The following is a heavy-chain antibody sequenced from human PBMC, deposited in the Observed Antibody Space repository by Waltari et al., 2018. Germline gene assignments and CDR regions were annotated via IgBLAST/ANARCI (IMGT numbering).Heavy chain of an antibody. D-gene: IGHD6-19*01. Sequence: VQVVQSGAEVKRPGSSVKVSCKASGGSFRTPAMSWVRQAPGQGLEWMGGITPVFNTPTYARNVQGRVSITADESTETVYMELRSLTSDDTALYYCARAVTGKEYFPYWGQGTLVVVSS. CDR1: GGSFRTPA. CDR2: ITPVFNTP. CDR3: ARAVTGKEYFPY. V-gene: IGHV1-69*01. J-gene: IGHJ1*01.